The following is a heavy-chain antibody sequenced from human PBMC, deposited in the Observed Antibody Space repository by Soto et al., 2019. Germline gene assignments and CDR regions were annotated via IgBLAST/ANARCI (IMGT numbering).Heavy chain of an antibody. CDR1: GYTFTSYA. Sequence: GASVKVSCKASGYTFTSYAMHWVRQAPGQRLEWMGWINAGNGNTKYSQKFQGRVTITRDTSASTAYMELSSLRSEDTAVYYCARSLLKWATSGVNYWGQGTLVTVSS. D-gene: IGHD2-15*01. J-gene: IGHJ4*02. V-gene: IGHV1-3*01. CDR2: INAGNGNT. CDR3: ARSLLKWATSGVNY.